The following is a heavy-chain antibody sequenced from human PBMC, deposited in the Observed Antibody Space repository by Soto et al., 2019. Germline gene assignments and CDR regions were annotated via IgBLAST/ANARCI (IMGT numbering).Heavy chain of an antibody. V-gene: IGHV1-69*01. D-gene: IGHD4-17*01. CDR3: ARVFSGVTTLYYFDY. J-gene: IGHJ4*02. Sequence: QVQLVQSGAEVKKPGSSVKVSCKASGGTFSSYAISWVRQAPGQGLEWMGGIIPIFGTANYAQKFKGRVTITADESTSTAYMELSSLRSEDTAVYYCARVFSGVTTLYYFDYWGQGTLVTVSS. CDR1: GGTFSSYA. CDR2: IIPIFGTA.